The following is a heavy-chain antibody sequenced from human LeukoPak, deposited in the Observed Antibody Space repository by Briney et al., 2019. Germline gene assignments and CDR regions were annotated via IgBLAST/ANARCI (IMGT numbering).Heavy chain of an antibody. D-gene: IGHD5-18*01. V-gene: IGHV4-34*01. CDR3: ARGLKYSYGRTPHDY. CDR2: INHSGST. Sequence: SETLSLTCAVYGGSFSGYYWSWIRQPPGKGLEWIGEINHSGSTNYNPSLKSRVTISVDTSKNQFSLKLSSVTAADTAVYYCARGLKYSYGRTPHDYWGQGTLVTVSS. CDR1: GGSFSGYY. J-gene: IGHJ4*02.